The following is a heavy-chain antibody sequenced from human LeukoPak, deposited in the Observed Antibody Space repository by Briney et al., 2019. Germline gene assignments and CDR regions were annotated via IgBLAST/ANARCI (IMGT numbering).Heavy chain of an antibody. CDR2: ISGSGGST. CDR3: ASCGITMVRGVKYYYYMDV. D-gene: IGHD3-10*01. Sequence: PGGSLRLSCAASRFTFSSYAMSWVRQAPGKGLEWVSAISGSGGSTYYADSVKGRFTISRDNSKNTLYLQMNSLRAEDTAVYYCASCGITMVRGVKYYYYMDVWGKGTTVTVSS. CDR1: RFTFSSYA. V-gene: IGHV3-23*01. J-gene: IGHJ6*03.